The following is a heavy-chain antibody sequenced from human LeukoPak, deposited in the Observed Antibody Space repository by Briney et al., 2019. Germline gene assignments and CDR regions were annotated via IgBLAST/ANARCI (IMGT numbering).Heavy chain of an antibody. Sequence: SETLSLTCTVSGGPISSYYWSWIRQPPGKGLEWIGYIYYSGSTNYNPSLKSRVTISVDTSKNQFSLKLSSVTAADTAVYYCARVKGILYYFDYWGQGTLVTVSS. CDR3: ARVKGILYYFDY. J-gene: IGHJ4*02. CDR2: IYYSGST. CDR1: GGPISSYY. V-gene: IGHV4-59*01.